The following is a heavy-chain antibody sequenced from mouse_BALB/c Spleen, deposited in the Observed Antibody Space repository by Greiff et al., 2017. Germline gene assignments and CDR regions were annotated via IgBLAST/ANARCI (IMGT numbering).Heavy chain of an antibody. CDR1: GFSLSTSGMG. CDR2: TWWDDDK. J-gene: IGHJ4*01. Sequence: QVPLQVSGPGLLQPSQTLSLSCSSSGFSLSTSGMGVVWIRPPPGQGLEWLVHTWWDDDKCYNPSLKSPLTISKATSSNQLFLKIASVNTADTDTYYCARNRLLGEYYYAMDYWGQGTSVTVSS. V-gene: IGHV8-8*01. CDR3: ARNRLLGEYYYAMDY. D-gene: IGHD2-10*01.